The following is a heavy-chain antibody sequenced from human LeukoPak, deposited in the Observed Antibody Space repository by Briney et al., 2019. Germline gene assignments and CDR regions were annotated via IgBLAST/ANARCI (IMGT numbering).Heavy chain of an antibody. CDR3: ARAPRRYSYGHNWFDP. J-gene: IGHJ5*02. D-gene: IGHD5-18*01. V-gene: IGHV4-34*01. CDR1: GGSFSGYY. CDR2: INHSGST. Sequence: SETLSLTCAVYGGSFSGYYWSWIRQPPGKGLEWIGEINHSGSTNYNPSLKSRVTISVDTSKSQFSLKLSSVTAADTAVYYCARAPRRYSYGHNWFDPWGQGTLVTVSS.